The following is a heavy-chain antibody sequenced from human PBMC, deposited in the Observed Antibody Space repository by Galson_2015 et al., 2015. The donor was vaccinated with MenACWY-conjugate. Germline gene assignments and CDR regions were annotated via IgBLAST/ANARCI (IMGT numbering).Heavy chain of an antibody. J-gene: IGHJ4*02. V-gene: IGHV4-39*07. Sequence: SLTCTASGAAITRSDYYGGWIRQPPGKGLECIGTVFYNGTTYYNPSLKSRVTISVDTSKNQISLNLKSATAADTAVYYCARESSYCSGGTCGYFWGQGTLVTVSS. CDR2: VFYNGTT. CDR3: ARESSYCSGGTCGYF. CDR1: GAAITRSDYY. D-gene: IGHD2-15*01.